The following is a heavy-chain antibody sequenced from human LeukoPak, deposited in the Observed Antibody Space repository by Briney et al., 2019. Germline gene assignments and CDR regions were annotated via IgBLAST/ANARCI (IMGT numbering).Heavy chain of an antibody. Sequence: GGSLRLSCAASGFSSYGMHWVRQAPGKGLEWVAFIRYDGSNKLYADSVKGRFTISRDNSKNTLYLQMNSLRAEDTAVYYCAKSDYDSSGYYYFEYRGQGTPVTVSS. CDR1: GFSSYG. CDR3: AKSDYDSSGYYYFEY. D-gene: IGHD3-22*01. CDR2: IRYDGSNK. V-gene: IGHV3-30*02. J-gene: IGHJ4*02.